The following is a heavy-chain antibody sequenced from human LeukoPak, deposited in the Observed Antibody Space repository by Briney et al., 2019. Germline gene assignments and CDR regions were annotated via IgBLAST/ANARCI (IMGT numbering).Heavy chain of an antibody. CDR3: AKVRCSSASCYPNWFDP. CDR1: GFTFSSYA. V-gene: IGHV3-23*01. D-gene: IGHD2-2*01. CDR2: ISGGGGST. J-gene: IGHJ5*02. Sequence: GGPLRLSCAAAGFTFSSYAMSWVRQPPGKGLEWVSTISGGGGSTYYADSVKGRFTISRDNSKNTLYLQMNSLRAEDTAVYNCAKVRCSSASCYPNWFDPWGQGTLVTVSS.